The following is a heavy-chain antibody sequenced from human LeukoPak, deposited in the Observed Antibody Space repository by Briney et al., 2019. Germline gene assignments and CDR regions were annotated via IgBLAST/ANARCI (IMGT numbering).Heavy chain of an antibody. Sequence: PSETLSLTCTVSGGSISSYYWSWIRQPPGKGLEWIGYIYYSGSTNYNPSLKSRVTISVDTSKNQFSLKLSSVTAADTAVYYCATEDHEVNAFDIWGQGTMVTVSS. CDR2: IYYSGST. D-gene: IGHD1-14*01. CDR1: GGSISSYY. J-gene: IGHJ3*02. V-gene: IGHV4-59*08. CDR3: ATEDHEVNAFDI.